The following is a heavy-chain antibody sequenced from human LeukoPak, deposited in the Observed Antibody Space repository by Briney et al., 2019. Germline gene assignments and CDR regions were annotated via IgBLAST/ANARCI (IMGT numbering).Heavy chain of an antibody. CDR2: INPSGGST. CDR3: ARGSLGWLQHRPEFDY. Sequence: GASVKVSCKASGYTFTSYYMHWVRQAPGQGLEWMGIINPSGGSTSYAQKFQGRVTMTRDMSTSTVYMELSSLRSEDTAVYYCARGSLGWLQHRPEFDYWGQGTLVTVSS. V-gene: IGHV1-46*01. J-gene: IGHJ4*02. CDR1: GYTFTSYY. D-gene: IGHD5-24*01.